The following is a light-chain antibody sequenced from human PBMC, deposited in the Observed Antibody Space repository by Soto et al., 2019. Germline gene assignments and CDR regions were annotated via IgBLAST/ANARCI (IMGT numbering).Light chain of an antibody. CDR2: EVN. CDR3: SSFASTHTYV. Sequence: QSALTQPASVSGSPGQSITISCTGTSSDVAFYNHVSWYQQHPGKAPKLLICEVNNRPSGVSHRFSGSKSGNTASLTISGLQAEDEADYYCSSFASTHTYVFGTGTKLTVL. J-gene: IGLJ1*01. CDR1: SSDVAFYNH. V-gene: IGLV2-14*01.